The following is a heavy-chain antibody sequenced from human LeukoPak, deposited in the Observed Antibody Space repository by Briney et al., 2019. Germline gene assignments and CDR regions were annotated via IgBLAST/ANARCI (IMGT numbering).Heavy chain of an antibody. CDR1: GITFSNYA. CDR2: ISGSAHKI. J-gene: IGHJ4*02. D-gene: IGHD5-18*01. Sequence: PGGSLRLSCVASGITFSNYAVSWVRQAPEKGLDWVSVISGSAHKIRYADSVKGRFTNSRDNSENIVYLQMNNLRVEDTAVYYCAGRPTGYSSGYIHWGQGTLVTVSS. CDR3: AGRPTGYSSGYIH. V-gene: IGHV3-23*01.